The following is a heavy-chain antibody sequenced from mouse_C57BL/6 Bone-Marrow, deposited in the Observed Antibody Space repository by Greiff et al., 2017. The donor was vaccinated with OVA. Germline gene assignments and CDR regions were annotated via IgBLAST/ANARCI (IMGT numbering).Heavy chain of an antibody. CDR3: ARPEGFAY. J-gene: IGHJ3*01. V-gene: IGHV5-9*01. CDR2: ISGGGGNT. CDR1: GFTFSSYT. Sequence: EVQGVESGGGLVKPGGSLKLSCAASGFTFSSYTMSWVRQTPEKRLEWVATISGGGGNTYYPDSVKGRFTISRDNAKNTLYLQMSSLRSEDTALYYCARPEGFAYWGQGTLVTVSA.